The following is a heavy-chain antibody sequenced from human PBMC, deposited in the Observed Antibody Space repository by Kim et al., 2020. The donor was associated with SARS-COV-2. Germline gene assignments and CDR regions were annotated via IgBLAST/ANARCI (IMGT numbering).Heavy chain of an antibody. CDR2: IYTSGST. CDR3: AAGWAAAGTLDY. Sequence: SETLSLTCTVSGGSISSYYWSWIRQPAGKGLEWIGRIYTSGSTNYNPSLKSRVTMSVDTSKNQFSLKLSSVTAADTAVYYCAAGWAAAGTLDYWGQGTLVTVSS. J-gene: IGHJ4*02. D-gene: IGHD6-13*01. V-gene: IGHV4-4*07. CDR1: GGSISSYY.